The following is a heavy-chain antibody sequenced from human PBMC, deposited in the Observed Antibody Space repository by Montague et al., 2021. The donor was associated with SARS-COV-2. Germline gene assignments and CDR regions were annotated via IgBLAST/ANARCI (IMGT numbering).Heavy chain of an antibody. J-gene: IGHJ5*02. CDR3: AREGLVVRGWFDP. V-gene: IGHV4-4*02. CDR1: GGSISSSNW. Sequence: SETLSLTCAVSGGSISSSNWWSWVRQPPGKGLEWIGEIYRSGSTSYNPSLKSRVTISVDKSKNQFSLKLSSVTAADTAVCYCAREGLVVRGWFDPWGQGTLVTVSS. CDR2: IYRSGST. D-gene: IGHD2-15*01.